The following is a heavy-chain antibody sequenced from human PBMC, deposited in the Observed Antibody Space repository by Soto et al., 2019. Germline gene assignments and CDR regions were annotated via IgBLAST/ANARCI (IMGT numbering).Heavy chain of an antibody. V-gene: IGHV4-31*03. Sequence: QVQLQESGPGLVKASQTLSLTCTVSGGSISSGGSSWSGIRHHPGKGLEWIGYISYSGTTYSNQSLRSRLTLSVDASKNQFSLRLNSMSAADTAVYSCARRGSSTSWYWFDPWGQGTLVTVSS. CDR2: ISYSGTT. CDR3: ARRGSSTSWYWFDP. D-gene: IGHD2-2*01. J-gene: IGHJ5*02. CDR1: GGSISSGGSS.